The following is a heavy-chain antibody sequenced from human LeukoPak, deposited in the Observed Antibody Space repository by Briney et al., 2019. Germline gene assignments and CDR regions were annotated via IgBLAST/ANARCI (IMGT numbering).Heavy chain of an antibody. D-gene: IGHD3-22*01. CDR1: GFTFSSYA. Sequence: GGSLRLSCPASGFTFSSYAMSWVRQAPGKGLEWVSAISGSGGSTYYADSVKGRFTISRDNSKNTLYLQMNSLRAEDTAVYYCAKVGLGNDSSGYYYYYGMDVWGQGTTVTVSS. CDR3: AKVGLGNDSSGYYYYYGMDV. CDR2: ISGSGGST. J-gene: IGHJ6*02. V-gene: IGHV3-23*01.